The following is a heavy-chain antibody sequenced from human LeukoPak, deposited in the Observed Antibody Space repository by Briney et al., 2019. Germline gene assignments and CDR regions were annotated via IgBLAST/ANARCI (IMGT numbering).Heavy chain of an antibody. CDR2: ISWNSGSI. J-gene: IGHJ3*02. CDR1: GFIFDDYA. V-gene: IGHV3-9*01. CDR3: ARGHGVVPASDDPFDI. Sequence: PGGSLRLSCVGSGFIFDDYAMYWVRQAPGKGLEWVSGISWNSGSIGYADSVKGRFTISRDNAKNSLYLQMNSLRAEDTAVYYCARGHGVVPASDDPFDIWGQGTMVTVSS. D-gene: IGHD2-2*01.